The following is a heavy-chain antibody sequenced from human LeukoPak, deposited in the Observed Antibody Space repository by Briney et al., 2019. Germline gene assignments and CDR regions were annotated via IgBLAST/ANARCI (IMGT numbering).Heavy chain of an antibody. CDR1: GYSFSGYW. CDR2: IDPGDSQT. Sequence: GESLRISCKGSGYSFSGYWISWVRQMPGKGLEWMGKIDPGDSQTICSPSFQGHVIISIDKSISTAYLQWNSLKASDSAMYFCAVKGVVVGGLDIWGQGTMVAVSS. V-gene: IGHV5-10-1*01. CDR3: AVKGVVVGGLDI. D-gene: IGHD2-21*01. J-gene: IGHJ3*02.